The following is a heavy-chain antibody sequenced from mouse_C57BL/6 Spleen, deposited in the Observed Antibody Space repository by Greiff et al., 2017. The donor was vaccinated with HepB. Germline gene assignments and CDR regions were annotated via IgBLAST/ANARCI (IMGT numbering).Heavy chain of an antibody. CDR3: AKFYYAMDY. CDR2: IWSGGST. V-gene: IGHV2-4*01. J-gene: IGHJ4*01. Sequence: QVQLQQSGPGLVQPSQSLSITCTASGFSLTSYGVHWVRQPPGKGLEWLGVIWSGGSTDYNAAFISRLSISKDNSKSQVFFKMNSLHADDTAIYYCAKFYYAMDYWGQGTSVTVSS. CDR1: GFSLTSYG.